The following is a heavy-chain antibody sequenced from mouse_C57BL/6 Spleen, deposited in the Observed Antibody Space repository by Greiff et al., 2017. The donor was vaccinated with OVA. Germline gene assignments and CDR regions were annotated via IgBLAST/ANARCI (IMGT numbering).Heavy chain of an antibody. CDR3: ARYSFAY. J-gene: IGHJ3*01. Sequence: EVQRVESGGGLVQPGGSLKLSCAASGFTFSDYYMYWVRQTPEKRLEWVAYISNGGGSTYYPDTVKGRFTISRDNAKNTLYLQMSRLKSEDTAMYYCARYSFAYWGQGTLVTVSA. CDR2: ISNGGGST. CDR1: GFTFSDYY. V-gene: IGHV5-12*01. D-gene: IGHD2-12*01.